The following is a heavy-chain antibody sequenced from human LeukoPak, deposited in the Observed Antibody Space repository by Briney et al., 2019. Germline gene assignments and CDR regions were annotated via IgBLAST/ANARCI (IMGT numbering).Heavy chain of an antibody. Sequence: NSSETLSLTCAVYGGSFSGYYWSWIRQPPGKGLEWIGEINHSGSTNYNPSLKSRVTISVDTSKNQFSLKLSSVTAADTAVYYCARGGVGATDWDWFDPWGQGTLVTVSS. CDR3: ARGGVGATDWDWFDP. CDR1: GGSFSGYY. D-gene: IGHD1-26*01. V-gene: IGHV4-34*01. J-gene: IGHJ5*02. CDR2: INHSGST.